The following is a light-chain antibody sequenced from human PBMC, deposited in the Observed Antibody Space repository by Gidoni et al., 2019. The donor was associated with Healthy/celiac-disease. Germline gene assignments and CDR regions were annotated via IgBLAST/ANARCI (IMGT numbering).Light chain of an antibody. CDR2: DAS. CDR3: QQRSNWPLFT. V-gene: IGKV3-11*01. CDR1: QSVSSY. Sequence: EIVLTQSLATLSLSPGEGATRSCRASQSVSSYLAWYQQKPGHAPKLLIYDASNRATGIPARFGGSGSGTDFTRNISSLEPEDFAVYYCQQRSNWPLFTFGPGTKVNIK. J-gene: IGKJ3*01.